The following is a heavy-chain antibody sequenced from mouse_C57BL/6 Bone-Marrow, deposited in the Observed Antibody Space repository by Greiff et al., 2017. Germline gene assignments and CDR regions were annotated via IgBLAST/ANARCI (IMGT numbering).Heavy chain of an antibody. J-gene: IGHJ4*01. D-gene: IGHD3-3*01. V-gene: IGHV1-26*01. Sequence: EVQLQQSGPELVKPEASVKISCKASGYTFTDYYMNWVKQSHGKSLEWIGDINPNNGGTSYNQKFKGKATLTVDKSSSTAYMELRSLTSEDSAVYYCAREGQYYYAMDYWGQGTSVTVSS. CDR1: GYTFTDYY. CDR2: INPNNGGT. CDR3: AREGQYYYAMDY.